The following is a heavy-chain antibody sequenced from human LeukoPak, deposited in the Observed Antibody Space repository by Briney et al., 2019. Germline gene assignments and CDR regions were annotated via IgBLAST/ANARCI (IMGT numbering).Heavy chain of an antibody. D-gene: IGHD3-22*01. V-gene: IGHV1-3*01. CDR2: INVGNGKT. Sequence: ASVKVSCKASGYTFINYAMHWVRQAPGQRLEWMGWINVGNGKTKYSQKLQGRVTMTRDTSTSTVYMELSSLRSEDTAVYYCARDLQPYYYDRNPLGYWGQGTLVTVSS. CDR3: ARDLQPYYYDRNPLGY. J-gene: IGHJ4*02. CDR1: GYTFINYA.